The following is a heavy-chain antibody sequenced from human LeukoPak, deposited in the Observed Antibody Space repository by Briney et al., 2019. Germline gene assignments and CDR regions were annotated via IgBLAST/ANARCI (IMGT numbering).Heavy chain of an antibody. CDR1: GFTFSDYY. Sequence: GGSLRLSCAASGFTFSDYYMIWIRQAPGKGLEWVSYISKSGGDTNYADSVKGRFTISRDNGKNSLYLQMNSLRAEDTAVYYCARVGQSGSPLDYWGQGTLVSVSS. CDR3: ARVGQSGSPLDY. CDR2: ISKSGGDT. D-gene: IGHD1-26*01. J-gene: IGHJ4*02. V-gene: IGHV3-11*05.